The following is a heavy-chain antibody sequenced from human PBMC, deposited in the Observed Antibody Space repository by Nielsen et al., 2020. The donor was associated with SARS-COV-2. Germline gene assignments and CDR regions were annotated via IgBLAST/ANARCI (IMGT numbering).Heavy chain of an antibody. CDR3: ARYYDILTGYYTPWIYYYYGMDV. V-gene: IGHV3-11*03. D-gene: IGHD3-9*01. Sequence: WIRQPPGKGLEWVSYISSSSSYTNYADSVKGRFTISRDNAKNSLYLQMNSLRAEDTAVYYCARYYDILTGYYTPWIYYYYGMDVWGQGTTVTVSS. J-gene: IGHJ6*02. CDR2: ISSSSSYT.